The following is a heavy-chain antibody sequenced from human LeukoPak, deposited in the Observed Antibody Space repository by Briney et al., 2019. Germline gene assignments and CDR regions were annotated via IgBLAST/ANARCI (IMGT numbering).Heavy chain of an antibody. D-gene: IGHD6-13*01. CDR2: VFHSGDT. J-gene: IGHJ4*02. CDR1: GGSLSSSSYY. V-gene: IGHV4-39*01. Sequence: PSETLSLTCTVSGGSLSSSSYYWGWIRQPPGKGLEWLGSVFHSGDTYYNLPLKSRVTVSVETSKNQIYLKVFSVTAADTAVYYCARLRQQLVVDWGQGTLVTVSS. CDR3: ARLRQQLVVD.